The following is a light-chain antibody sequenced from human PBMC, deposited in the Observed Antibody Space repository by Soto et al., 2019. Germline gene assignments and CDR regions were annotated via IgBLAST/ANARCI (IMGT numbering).Light chain of an antibody. Sequence: EIVLTQSPGTLSLSPGERATLSCRASQSVSSSFLAWYQQKPGQAPRLLIYGASTRATGIPDRFSGSGSGTDFTLTIKSLQPEDFATYYCQQSFSSPFTFGPGTKVDIK. CDR3: QQSFSSPFT. V-gene: IGKV3-20*01. CDR1: QSVSSSF. CDR2: GAS. J-gene: IGKJ3*01.